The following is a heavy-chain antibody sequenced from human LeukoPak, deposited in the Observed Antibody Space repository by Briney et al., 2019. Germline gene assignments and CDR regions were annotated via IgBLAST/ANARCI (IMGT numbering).Heavy chain of an antibody. J-gene: IGHJ4*02. CDR1: GDSISSYY. CDR3: ARFFRTVWELPYY. CDR2: IFYNGST. D-gene: IGHD1-26*01. Sequence: PSETLSLTCTVSGDSISSYYWSWIRQPPGKGLEWIGYIFYNGSTNYNPSLKRRLSISVDTSKNQFSLRLSSVTAADTAVYYCARFFRTVWELPYYWGPGTLVTVSS. V-gene: IGHV4-59*08.